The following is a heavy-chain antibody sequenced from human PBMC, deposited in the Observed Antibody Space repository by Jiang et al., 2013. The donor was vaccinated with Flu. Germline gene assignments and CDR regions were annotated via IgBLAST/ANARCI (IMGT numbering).Heavy chain of an antibody. D-gene: IGHD2-2*01. Sequence: VQLVESGGGVVQPGRSLRLSCAASGFTFSSYAMHWVRQAPGKGLEWVAVISYDGDNKYYADSVKGRFTISRDNSKNRLYLQMNSLRAEDTAVYYCARDPGGCSSTSCFDNWFDPGAREPWSPSPQ. CDR3: ARDPGGCSSTSCFDNWFDP. J-gene: IGHJ5*02. CDR1: GFTFSSYA. CDR2: ISYDGDNK. V-gene: IGHV3-30-3*01.